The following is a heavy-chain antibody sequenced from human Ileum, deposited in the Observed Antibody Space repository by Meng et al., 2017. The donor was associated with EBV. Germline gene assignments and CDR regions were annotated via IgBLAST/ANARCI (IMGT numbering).Heavy chain of an antibody. V-gene: IGHV4-59*12. CDR2: VYKSGST. CDR3: AGDYGSGSYRFDY. D-gene: IGHD3-10*01. J-gene: IGHJ4*02. Sequence: VQLQESGPGLVKPSETLSLTCIVSGDSFSSYDWSWIRQPPGKGLEWIGYVYKSGSTIYNPSLQSRVTISMDTSKNQFSLRLRSVTAADTAVYYCAGDYGSGSYRFDYWGQGTLVTVSS. CDR1: GDSFSSYD.